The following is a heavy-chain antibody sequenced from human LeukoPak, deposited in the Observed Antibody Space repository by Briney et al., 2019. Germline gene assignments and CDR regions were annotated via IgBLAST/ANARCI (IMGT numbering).Heavy chain of an antibody. V-gene: IGHV3-74*01. CDR2: INPEGSRT. CDR1: GSTFSHYW. Sequence: GGSLRLSCAASGSTFSHYWMHWVRQAPGKGLVWVSRINPEGSRTDYADSVAGRSTISRDNAKNMLYLQMNSLRADDTAVYYCSWDHTGKEDIWGQGTMVTVSS. J-gene: IGHJ3*02. CDR3: SWDHTGKEDI. D-gene: IGHD1-26*01.